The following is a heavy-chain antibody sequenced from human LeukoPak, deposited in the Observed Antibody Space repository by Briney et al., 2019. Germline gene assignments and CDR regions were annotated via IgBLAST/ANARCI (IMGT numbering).Heavy chain of an antibody. CDR1: GFTFSNAW. Sequence: GGSLRLSCAASGFTFSNAWMIWVRQAPGKGLEWVGRIKSKTDGGTTDYAAPVKGRFTISRDDSKNTLYLQMNSLKTEDTAVYYCTTDPMRMLWDTAMVHSWGQGSLVTVSS. V-gene: IGHV3-15*01. CDR3: TTDPMRMLWDTAMVHS. CDR2: IKSKTDGGTT. D-gene: IGHD5-18*01. J-gene: IGHJ5*02.